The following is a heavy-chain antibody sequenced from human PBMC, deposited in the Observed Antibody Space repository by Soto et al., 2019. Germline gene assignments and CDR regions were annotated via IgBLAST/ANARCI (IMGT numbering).Heavy chain of an antibody. CDR3: ARDAGGGPDY. J-gene: IGHJ4*02. CDR2: ISSSSGAI. Sequence: EVQLVESGGGLVQPGGSLRLSCAASGFSFSTYGMNWVRQAPGKGLEWVSYISSSSGAIYYADSVKGRFTISRDNAKSSLFLQMNSLRDADTAVYYCARDAGGGPDYWGQGTLVTVSS. V-gene: IGHV3-48*02. D-gene: IGHD2-15*01. CDR1: GFSFSTYG.